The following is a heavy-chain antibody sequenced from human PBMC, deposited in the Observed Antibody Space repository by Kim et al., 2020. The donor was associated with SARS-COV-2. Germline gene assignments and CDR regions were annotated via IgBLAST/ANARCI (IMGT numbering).Heavy chain of an antibody. D-gene: IGHD6-19*01. CDR3: ARVLTSGGSYFDY. CDR2: ISSSSSYI. V-gene: IGHV3-21*04. J-gene: IGHJ4*02. Sequence: GGSLRLSCAASGFTFSSYSMNWVRQAPGKGLEWISSISSSSSYIYYADSVKGRFTISRDNARASLYLQMNSLRAEDTAVYYCARVLTSGGSYFDYWGQG. CDR1: GFTFSSYS.